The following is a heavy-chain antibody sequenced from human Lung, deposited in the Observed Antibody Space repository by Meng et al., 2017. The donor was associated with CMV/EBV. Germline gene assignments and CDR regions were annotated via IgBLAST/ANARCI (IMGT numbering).Heavy chain of an antibody. D-gene: IGHD3-3*01. CDR1: GYTFTSYY. CDR3: ARVGNERITIFGVVTKGAFDI. Sequence: ASXXVSXKASGYTFTSYYMHWVRQAPGQGLEWMGIINPSGGSTSYAQKFQGRVTMTRDTSTSTVYMELSSLRSEDTAVYYCARVGNERITIFGVVTKGAFDIWXQGTXVTGSS. J-gene: IGHJ3*02. V-gene: IGHV1-46*01. CDR2: INPSGGST.